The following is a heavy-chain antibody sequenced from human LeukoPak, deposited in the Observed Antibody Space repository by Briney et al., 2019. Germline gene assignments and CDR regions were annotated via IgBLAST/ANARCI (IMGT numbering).Heavy chain of an antibody. V-gene: IGHV4-59*01. CDR2: IYYSGST. J-gene: IGHJ3*02. D-gene: IGHD3-22*01. CDR1: GGSISSYY. CDR3: ARDGAYYYDSSGSSWAFDI. Sequence: SETLSLTCTVSGGSISSYYWSWIRQPPGKGLEWIGYIYYSGSTNYNPSLKSRVTISVDTSKNQFSLKLSSVTAADTAVYYCARDGAYYYDSSGSSWAFDIWGQGTMVTVSS.